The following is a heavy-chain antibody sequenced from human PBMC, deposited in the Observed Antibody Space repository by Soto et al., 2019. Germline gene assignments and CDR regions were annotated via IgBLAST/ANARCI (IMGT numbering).Heavy chain of an antibody. Sequence: QLQLQESGPGLVKPSQTLSLTCTVSGDSITSGDYYWGWIRQPPGKGLEWIGYIYYSGSTYYNPSLESRLKISVDTSKTQFSLKLSSVTAADTAPYYCARCGDYYYYYALDVWGQGTTVTVSS. V-gene: IGHV4-30-4*01. CDR2: IYYSGST. CDR3: ARCGDYYYYYALDV. J-gene: IGHJ6*02. D-gene: IGHD3-10*01. CDR1: GDSITSGDYY.